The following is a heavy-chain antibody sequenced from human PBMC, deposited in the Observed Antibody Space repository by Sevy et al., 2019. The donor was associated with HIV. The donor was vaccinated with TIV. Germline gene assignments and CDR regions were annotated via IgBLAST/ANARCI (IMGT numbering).Heavy chain of an antibody. Sequence: SENLSLTCTVSGGSISSGDYYWSWIRQPPGKGLEWIGYIYYSGSTYYNPSLKSRVTISVDTSKNQFSLKLSSVTAADTAVYYCARDYRATSANYGSGREFDPWGQGTLVTVSS. CDR2: IYYSGST. CDR1: GGSISSGDYY. CDR3: ARDYRATSANYGSGREFDP. D-gene: IGHD3-10*01. J-gene: IGHJ5*02. V-gene: IGHV4-30-4*01.